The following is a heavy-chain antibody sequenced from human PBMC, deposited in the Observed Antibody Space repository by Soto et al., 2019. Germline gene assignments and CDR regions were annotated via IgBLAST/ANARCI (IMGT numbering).Heavy chain of an antibody. CDR1: GFAFSTYS. D-gene: IGHD3-22*01. Sequence: PGGSLRLACAASGFAFSTYSMNWVRQAPGKGLEWVSSISSSSSYIYYADSVKGRFTISRDDAKNSLFLQMNSLRAEDTAVYYCARGEVKYYDSSGYTPFDYWGEGILVTVSS. CDR3: ARGEVKYYDSSGYTPFDY. J-gene: IGHJ4*02. CDR2: ISSSSSYI. V-gene: IGHV3-21*01.